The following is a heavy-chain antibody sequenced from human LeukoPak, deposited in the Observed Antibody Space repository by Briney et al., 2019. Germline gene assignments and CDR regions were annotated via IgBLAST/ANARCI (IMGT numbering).Heavy chain of an antibody. Sequence: PGGSLRFSCAASGFTFSTYWMSWVRQAPGKRLEWVANIKQDGGDKYYVDSVKGRFTISRDNAKNSLFLQMNSLRAEDTAVYYCARVRCSSNSCFPDYWGQGTLVTVSS. CDR3: ARVRCSSNSCFPDY. J-gene: IGHJ4*02. CDR1: GFTFSTYW. CDR2: IKQDGGDK. D-gene: IGHD2-2*01. V-gene: IGHV3-7*01.